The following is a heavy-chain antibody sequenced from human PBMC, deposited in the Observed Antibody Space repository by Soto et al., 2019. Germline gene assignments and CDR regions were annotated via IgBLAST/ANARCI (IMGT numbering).Heavy chain of an antibody. D-gene: IGHD2-21*02. CDR2: MYNTGST. V-gene: IGHV4-59*01. CDR3: ARDLWGYCGTDCYPLDV. J-gene: IGHJ6*02. CDR1: GGSISGYS. Sequence: SATLSLTCTVSGGSISGYSWNWIRQPPGKGLEWIGYMYNTGSTVYNPSFKSRVTISVDTSKNQFSLKLNSVTAADTAVYYCARDLWGYCGTDCYPLDVWGQGTAVT.